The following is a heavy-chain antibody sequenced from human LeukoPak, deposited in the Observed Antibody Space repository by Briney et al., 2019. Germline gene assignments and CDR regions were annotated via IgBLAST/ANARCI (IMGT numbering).Heavy chain of an antibody. D-gene: IGHD6-13*01. V-gene: IGHV3-23*01. Sequence: PGGSLRLSCAASGFTFSSYAMTWVRQAPGKGLEWVSSIDSSGDYTFYADSVKGRFTISRDNSKDTLYQQLSGLRAEDTAIYYCGKEFSSGWFFWGQGTLVSVSS. J-gene: IGHJ4*02. CDR1: GFTFSSYA. CDR2: IDSSGDYT. CDR3: GKEFSSGWFF.